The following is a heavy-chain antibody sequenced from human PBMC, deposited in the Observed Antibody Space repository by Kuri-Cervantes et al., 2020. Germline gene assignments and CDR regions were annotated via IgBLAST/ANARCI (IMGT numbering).Heavy chain of an antibody. CDR3: ARRGDDYYDSSGYFDY. J-gene: IGHJ4*02. D-gene: IGHD3-22*01. V-gene: IGHV1-8*02. CDR1: GYTFTSYD. Sequence: ASVKVSCKATGYTFTSYDINGVRQATGQGLEWMGWMNPNSGNTGYAQKFQGRVTMTRNTSISTAYMELSSLRSEDTAVYYFARRGDDYYDSSGYFDYWGQGTLVTVSS. CDR2: MNPNSGNT.